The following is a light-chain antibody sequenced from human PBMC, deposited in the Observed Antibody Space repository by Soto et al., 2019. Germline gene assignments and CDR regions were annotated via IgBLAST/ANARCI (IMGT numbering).Light chain of an antibody. CDR2: EVV. Sequence: QSALTQPPSASGSPGQSVTISCTGTKSDIGVYDFVSWYQHHPGKAPRLIIYEVVQRPSGVPDRFSGSKSGNTASLTVSGLQAADEGDYYCTSFAPGRIYVFGSGTKVTV. V-gene: IGLV2-8*01. J-gene: IGLJ1*01. CDR1: KSDIGVYDF. CDR3: TSFAPGRIYV.